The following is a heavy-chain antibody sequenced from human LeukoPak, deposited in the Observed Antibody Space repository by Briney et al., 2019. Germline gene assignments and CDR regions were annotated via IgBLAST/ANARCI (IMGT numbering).Heavy chain of an antibody. CDR2: IYYSGST. J-gene: IGHJ6*02. CDR3: ARVLRLNNTSNYGMDV. V-gene: IGHV4-59*01. Sequence: SETLSLTCTVSGGSISSYYWSWIRQPPGKGLEWIGYIYYSGSTNYNPSLKSRVAISVDTSKNQFPLKLNSVTAADTAVYYCARVLRLNNTSNYGMDVWGQGTTVTVSS. D-gene: IGHD2-2*01. CDR1: GGSISSYY.